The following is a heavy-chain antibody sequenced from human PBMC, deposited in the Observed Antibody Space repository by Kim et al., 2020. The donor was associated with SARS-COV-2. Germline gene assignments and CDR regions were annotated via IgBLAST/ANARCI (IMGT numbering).Heavy chain of an antibody. J-gene: IGHJ4*02. CDR2: INPNSGGT. V-gene: IGHV1-2*05. Sequence: ASVKVSCKTSGYTFTSRYLHWVRQAPGQGLEWMGRINPNSGGTNYAQKFQGRVTMTRDTSISTAYMELSRLRSDDTVVYYCARGNTETIDYWGQGTLVTVSS. CDR3: ARGNTETIDY. CDR1: GYTFTSRY.